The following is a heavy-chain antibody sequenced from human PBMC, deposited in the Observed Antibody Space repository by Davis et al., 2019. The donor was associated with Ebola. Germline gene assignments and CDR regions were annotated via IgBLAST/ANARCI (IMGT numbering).Heavy chain of an antibody. V-gene: IGHV4-34*01. J-gene: IGHJ6*03. Sequence: PGGSLRLSCAVYGGSFSGYYWSWIRQPPGKGLEWIGEINHSGSTNYNPSLKSRVTISVDTSKNQFSLKLSSVTAADTAVYYCARARLIVPGSYMDVWGKGTTVTVSS. CDR2: INHSGST. CDR3: ARARLIVPGSYMDV. CDR1: GGSFSGYY. D-gene: IGHD2-8*01.